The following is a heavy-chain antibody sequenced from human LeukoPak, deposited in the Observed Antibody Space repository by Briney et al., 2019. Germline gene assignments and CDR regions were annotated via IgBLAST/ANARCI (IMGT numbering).Heavy chain of an antibody. V-gene: IGHV4-4*07. CDR1: GGSISTHY. CDR3: ARDRHCTSTSCHSDAFDV. D-gene: IGHD2-2*01. Sequence: SETLSLTCTVSGGSISTHYLSWIRQPAGKGLAGIGHIYTSRRSDYNPSLKSRVTMSVDTSKNQFSLKLSSVTAADTAVYYCARDRHCTSTSCHSDAFDVWGQGTLVTLSS. CDR2: IYTSRRS. J-gene: IGHJ3*01.